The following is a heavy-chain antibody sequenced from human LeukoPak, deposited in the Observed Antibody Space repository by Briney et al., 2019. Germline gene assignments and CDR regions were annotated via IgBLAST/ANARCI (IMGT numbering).Heavy chain of an antibody. D-gene: IGHD6-19*01. CDR1: GSTFSDYY. CDR2: IKSKTDGGTT. J-gene: IGHJ4*02. V-gene: IGHV3-15*01. Sequence: GGSLRLSCAASGSTFSDYYMSWVRQAPGKGLEWVGRIKSKTDGGTTDYTAPVKGRFTISRDDSKNTLFLQLNSLKTEDTAVYYCTTDRFYSSDWSSLIFDYWGQGTLVTVSS. CDR3: TTDRFYSSDWSSLIFDY.